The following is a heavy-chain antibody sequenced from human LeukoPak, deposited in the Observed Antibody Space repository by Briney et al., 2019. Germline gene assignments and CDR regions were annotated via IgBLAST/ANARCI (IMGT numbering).Heavy chain of an antibody. CDR2: ISYDGSNK. CDR1: GFTFSSYS. CDR3: AKSGVLNYYGMDV. D-gene: IGHD5-12*01. J-gene: IGHJ6*02. Sequence: GGSLRLSCAASGFTFSSYSMNWVRQAPGKGLEWVAVISYDGSNKYYADSVKGRFTISRDNSKNTLYLQMNSLRAEDTAVYYCAKSGVLNYYGMDVWGQGTTVTVSS. V-gene: IGHV3-30*18.